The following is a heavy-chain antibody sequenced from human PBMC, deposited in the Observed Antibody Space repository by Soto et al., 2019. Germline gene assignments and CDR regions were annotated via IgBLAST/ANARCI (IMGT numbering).Heavy chain of an antibody. J-gene: IGHJ6*02. V-gene: IGHV4-30-4*08. Sequence: SETLSLTCPVSGGSISYEYYHWTWIRQSPGKGLEWIGYIHYSGSIIYNPSFKSRVTISVDTSKNHFSLQLSSVTAADTAVYFCAREDDGGDRDYYGLDVWGQGTTVTVSS. CDR1: GGSISYEYYH. CDR3: AREDDGGDRDYYGLDV. CDR2: IHYSGSI. D-gene: IGHD1-1*01.